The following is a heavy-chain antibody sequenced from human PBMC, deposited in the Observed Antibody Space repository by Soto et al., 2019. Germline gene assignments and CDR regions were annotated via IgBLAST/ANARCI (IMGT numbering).Heavy chain of an antibody. V-gene: IGHV4-59*01. CDR3: AGSGSSPYYYYYGMDV. CDR1: GGSISSYC. CDR2: IYYSGST. J-gene: IGHJ6*02. Sequence: QVQLQESGPGLVKPSETLSLTCTVSGGSISSYCWSWIRQPPGKGLEWIGYIYYSGSTNYNPSLKSRVIISVAPPKNQFSLKLSSVTAADTAVYYCAGSGSSPYYYYYGMDVWGQGTTVTVSS. D-gene: IGHD3-10*01.